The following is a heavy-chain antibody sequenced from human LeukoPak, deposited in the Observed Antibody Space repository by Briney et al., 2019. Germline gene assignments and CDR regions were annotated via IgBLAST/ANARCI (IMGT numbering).Heavy chain of an antibody. CDR2: ISGSGGST. D-gene: IGHD6-19*01. CDR1: GFTFSSYA. J-gene: IGHJ6*02. Sequence: GGSLRLSCAASGFTFSSYAMSWVRQAPGKGLEWVSAISGSGGSTYYADSVKGRFTISRDNSKNTLYLQMNSLRAEDTAVYYCAKPLAVAGTRMYYYGMDVWGQGTTVTVSS. V-gene: IGHV3-23*01. CDR3: AKPLAVAGTRMYYYGMDV.